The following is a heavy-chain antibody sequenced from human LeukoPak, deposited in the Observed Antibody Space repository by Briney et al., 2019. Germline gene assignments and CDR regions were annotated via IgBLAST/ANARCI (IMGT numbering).Heavy chain of an antibody. CDR3: ARDLAGGYYDSSGYHTHSGY. CDR1: GYTFTGYY. Sequence: ASVKVSCKASGYTFTGYYMHWVRQAPGQGLEWMGWINPNSGGTNYAQKFQGRVTMTRDTSISTAYMELSRLRSDDTAVYYCARDLAGGYYDSSGYHTHSGYWGQGTLVTVSS. V-gene: IGHV1-2*02. CDR2: INPNSGGT. D-gene: IGHD3-22*01. J-gene: IGHJ4*02.